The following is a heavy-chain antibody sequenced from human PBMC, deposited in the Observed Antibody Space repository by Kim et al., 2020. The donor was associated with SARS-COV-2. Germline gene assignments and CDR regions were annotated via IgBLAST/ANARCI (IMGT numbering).Heavy chain of an antibody. D-gene: IGHD3-9*01. CDR2: INAGNGNT. V-gene: IGHV1-3*01. CDR3: ARDGGLRYFDWSDAFDI. CDR1: GYTFTSYA. J-gene: IGHJ3*02. Sequence: ASVKVSCKASGYTFTSYAMHWVRQAPGQRLEWMGWINAGNGNTKYSQKFQGRVTITRDTSASTAYMELSSLRSEDTAVYYCARDGGLRYFDWSDAFDIWGQGTMVTVSS.